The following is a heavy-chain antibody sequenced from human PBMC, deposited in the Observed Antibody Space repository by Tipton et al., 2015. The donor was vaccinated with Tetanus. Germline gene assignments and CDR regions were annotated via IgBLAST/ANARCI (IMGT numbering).Heavy chain of an antibody. Sequence: VQLVQSGGEVKKPGKSLKISCKGSGYIFNNYWIGWVRQKPGKGLEWMGIIYPGDSDTRYSPSFQGQVTISVDKSINTAYLQWSSLKASDTSMFYCARAHCTDGVCNFDFWGQGALVTVAS. D-gene: IGHD2-8*01. J-gene: IGHJ4*02. CDR1: GYIFNNYW. CDR3: ARAHCTDGVCNFDF. CDR2: IYPGDSDT. V-gene: IGHV5-51*01.